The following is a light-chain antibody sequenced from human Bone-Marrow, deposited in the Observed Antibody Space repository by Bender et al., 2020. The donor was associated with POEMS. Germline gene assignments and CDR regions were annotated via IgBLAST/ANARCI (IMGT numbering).Light chain of an antibody. J-gene: IGLJ3*02. V-gene: IGLV2-23*01. Sequence: QSALTQPASVSGSPGQSVTISCTGTSSDVGGYSLVSWYQQHPGKTPKVIIYEGTQRQSSVSDRFSGSKSGHTASLTISGLQADDEADYYCCSYAGASWVFGGGKKVTVL. CDR1: SSDVGGYSL. CDR3: CSYAGASWV. CDR2: EGT.